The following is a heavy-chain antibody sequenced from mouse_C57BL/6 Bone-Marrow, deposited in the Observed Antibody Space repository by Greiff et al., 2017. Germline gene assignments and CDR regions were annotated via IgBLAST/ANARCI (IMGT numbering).Heavy chain of an antibody. V-gene: IGHV1-12*01. D-gene: IGHD4-1*01. CDR1: GYTFTSYN. CDR3: ARIFTWDEFDY. CDR2: IYPGNGDT. Sequence: QSGAELVRPGASVKMSCKASGYTFTSYNMHWVKQTPRQGLEWIGAIYPGNGDTSYNQKFKGKATLTVYKSSSTAYMQLSSLTPEDSAVYFCARIFTWDEFDYWGQGTTLTVSS. J-gene: IGHJ2*01.